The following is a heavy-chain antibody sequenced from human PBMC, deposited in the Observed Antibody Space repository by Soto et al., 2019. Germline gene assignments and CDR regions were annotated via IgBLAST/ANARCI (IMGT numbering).Heavy chain of an antibody. D-gene: IGHD6-19*01. J-gene: IGHJ4*02. CDR3: VRCLPGYSSGWYAAGELDS. Sequence: PSQTLSLTCAISGDSVSSNSAAWNWIRQSPSRDLEWLGRTYYRSKWYNDYAVSVKSRITINPDTSKNQFSLQLNSVTPEDTAVYYCVRCLPGYSSGWYAAGELDSWALRTLVTVSS. V-gene: IGHV6-1*01. CDR1: GDSVSSNSAA. CDR2: TYYRSKWYN.